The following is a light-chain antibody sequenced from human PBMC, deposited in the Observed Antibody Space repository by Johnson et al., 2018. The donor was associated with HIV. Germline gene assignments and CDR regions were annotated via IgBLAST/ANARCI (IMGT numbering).Light chain of an antibody. CDR2: DNN. V-gene: IGLV1-51*01. CDR1: SSNIGNNY. J-gene: IGLJ1*01. Sequence: QSVLTQPPSVSAAPGQKVTISCSGSSSNIGNNYVSWYQQLPGTAPKLLIYDNNKRPSGIPDRFSGSKSGTSATLGITGLQTGDEADYYCGTWDSSLSAPLVFGTVTKVTVL. CDR3: GTWDSSLSAPLV.